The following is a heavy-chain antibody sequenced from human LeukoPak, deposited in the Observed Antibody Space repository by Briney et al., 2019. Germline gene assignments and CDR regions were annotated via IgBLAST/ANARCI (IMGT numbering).Heavy chain of an antibody. D-gene: IGHD1-1*01. CDR3: ARVWNDGRTAHYFDY. J-gene: IGHJ4*02. CDR2: IYYSGST. CDR1: GGSISSSSYY. Sequence: PSETLSLTCTVSGGSISSSSYYWGWIRQPPGKGLEWIGSIYYSGSTYYNPSLKSRVTISVDTSKNQFSLKLSSVTAADTAVYYCARVWNDGRTAHYFDYWGQGTLVTVSP. V-gene: IGHV4-39*07.